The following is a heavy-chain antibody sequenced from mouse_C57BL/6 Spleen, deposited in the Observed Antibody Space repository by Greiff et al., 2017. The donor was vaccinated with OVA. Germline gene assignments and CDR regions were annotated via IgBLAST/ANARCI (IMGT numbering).Heavy chain of an antibody. J-gene: IGHJ2*01. CDR1: GYTFTSYW. CDR3: ARLDWAFDY. V-gene: IGHV1-50*01. CDR2: IDPSDSYT. Sequence: QVQLQQPGAELVKPGASVKLSCKASGYTFTSYWMQWVKQRPGQGLEWIGEIDPSDSYTNYNQKFKGKATLTVDTSSSTAYMQLSSLTSEDSAVYYCARLDWAFDYWGQGTTRKVSS. D-gene: IGHD4-1*01.